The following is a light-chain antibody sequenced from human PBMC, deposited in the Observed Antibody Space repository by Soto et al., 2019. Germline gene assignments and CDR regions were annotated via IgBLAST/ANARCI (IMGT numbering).Light chain of an antibody. CDR1: QSVSGNY. CDR2: GAS. J-gene: IGKJ4*01. CDR3: HQYGRSPLPGGSPLP. V-gene: IGKV3-20*01. Sequence: ENVLTQSPGTLSLSPGERATLSCRASQSVSGNYLAWYQHKPGQAPRLLIYGASSRATGIADRFSGSGSGTDFTLTISRLEPEDFAVYYCHQYGRSPLPGGSPLPFGGGTKVEIK.